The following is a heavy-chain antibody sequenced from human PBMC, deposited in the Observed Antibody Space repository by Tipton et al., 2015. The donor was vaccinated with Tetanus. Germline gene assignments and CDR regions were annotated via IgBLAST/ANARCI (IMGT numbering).Heavy chain of an antibody. J-gene: IGHJ4*02. CDR3: ARGPLENEGYFDS. CDR2: IYSSGGA. Sequence: GSLRLSCAASGFTLSRYTLNWVRQAPGKGLEWIGHIYSSGGARYNPSLKSRTTMSVDRSKSQFSLEVTSVTAADTAVYFCARGPLENEGYFDSWGQGILVTVTA. CDR1: GFTLSRYT. V-gene: IGHV4-59*01. D-gene: IGHD1-1*01.